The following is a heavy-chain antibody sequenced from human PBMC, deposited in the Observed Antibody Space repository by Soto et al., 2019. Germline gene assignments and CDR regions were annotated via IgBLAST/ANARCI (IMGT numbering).Heavy chain of an antibody. V-gene: IGHV3-21*01. CDR2: ITSSGVYT. Sequence: GGSLRLSCAASGFRFSDFDMNWVRQAPGKGLEWVSSITSSGVYTHIADSLRGRFSISRDNAKNSLSLQMNSLRAEDTAVYYSARDLSGGNYYYHGLDVWGQGTTVTVPS. CDR1: GFRFSDFD. CDR3: ARDLSGGNYYYHGLDV. J-gene: IGHJ6*02. D-gene: IGHD1-1*01.